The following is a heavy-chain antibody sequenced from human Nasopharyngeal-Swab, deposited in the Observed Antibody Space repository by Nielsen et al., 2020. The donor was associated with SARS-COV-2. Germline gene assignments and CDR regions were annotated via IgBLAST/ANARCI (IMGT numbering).Heavy chain of an antibody. CDR1: GYTFTNHA. CDR2: INVGNGNT. D-gene: IGHD6-13*01. CDR3: ARGIHSNAWIVDY. J-gene: IGHJ4*02. Sequence: ASVKVSCKASGYTFTNHAMHWVRQAPGQSLEWLGCINVGNGNTEYSQRFQGRVTISTDTSASTAFMELTNLRSEDTAIYYCARGIHSNAWIVDYWGQGTLVTVSS. V-gene: IGHV1-3*01.